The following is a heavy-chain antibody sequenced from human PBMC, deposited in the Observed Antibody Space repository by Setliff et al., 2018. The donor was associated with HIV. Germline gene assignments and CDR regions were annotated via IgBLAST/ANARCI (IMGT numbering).Heavy chain of an antibody. CDR2: IYDSGAT. J-gene: IGHJ5*02. D-gene: IGHD3-10*01. V-gene: IGHV4-4*07. CDR1: GGSFNNYH. Sequence: ETLSLTCTVSGGSFNNYHWSWIRQPAGKGLEWIGRIYDSGATNYKPSLKSRVTMSIDKSNNQFSLYLTSVTAADTAIYYCARDRHYYGSGSYGPWGQGILVTVSS. CDR3: ARDRHYYGSGSYGP.